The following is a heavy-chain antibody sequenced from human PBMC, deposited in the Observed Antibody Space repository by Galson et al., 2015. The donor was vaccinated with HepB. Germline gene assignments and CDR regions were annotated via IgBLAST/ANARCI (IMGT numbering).Heavy chain of an antibody. CDR1: GYTFTDYY. CDR3: ARDIGGYSGYDGYYYYYGMDV. D-gene: IGHD5-12*01. V-gene: IGHV1-2*04. CDR2: INPNSGGT. J-gene: IGHJ6*02. Sequence: SVKVSCKASGYTFTDYYLHWVRQAPGQGLEWMGRINPNSGGTNYAQKFQGWVTMTRDTSISTAYMELSRLRSDDTAVYYCARDIGGYSGYDGYYYYYGMDVWGQGTTVTVSS.